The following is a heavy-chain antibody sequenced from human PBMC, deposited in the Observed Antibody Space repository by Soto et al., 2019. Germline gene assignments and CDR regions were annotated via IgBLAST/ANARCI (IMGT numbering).Heavy chain of an antibody. V-gene: IGHV1-3*01. Sequence: ASVKVSCKASGYTFSSYGMHWVRQAPGHRLEWMGWINVGNGGTAYSQKFQPRVTITRDTTASTAYVELNSLISEDTAVYYCARQDAFDVWGQGTMVTVS. CDR2: INVGNGGT. CDR3: ARQDAFDV. J-gene: IGHJ3*01. CDR1: GYTFSSYG.